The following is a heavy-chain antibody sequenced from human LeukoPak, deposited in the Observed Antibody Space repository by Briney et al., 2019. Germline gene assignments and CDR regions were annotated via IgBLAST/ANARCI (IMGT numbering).Heavy chain of an antibody. J-gene: IGHJ4*02. Sequence: PGRSLRLPCAASGFTFDDYAMHWVRQAPGKGLEWVSGISWNSGSIGYADSVKGRFTISRDNAKNSLYLQMNSLRAEDTALYYCAKDLSSSWYSGFDYWGQGTLVTVSS. D-gene: IGHD6-13*01. CDR2: ISWNSGSI. CDR3: AKDLSSSWYSGFDY. V-gene: IGHV3-9*01. CDR1: GFTFDDYA.